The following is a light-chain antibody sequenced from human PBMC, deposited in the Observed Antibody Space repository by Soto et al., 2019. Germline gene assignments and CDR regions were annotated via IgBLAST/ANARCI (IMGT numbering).Light chain of an antibody. V-gene: IGKV3-20*01. CDR1: QSVSSNY. CDR2: GAS. Sequence: EIVLTQSPGTLSLSPGERATLSCRASQSVSSNYLAWYQQKPGQAPRLLIYGASSRATGIPDRFSGSGSGTDFTLTIRRLEPEDCAVYYCQHYGRSAYTFGQGTTLEI. J-gene: IGKJ2*01. CDR3: QHYGRSAYT.